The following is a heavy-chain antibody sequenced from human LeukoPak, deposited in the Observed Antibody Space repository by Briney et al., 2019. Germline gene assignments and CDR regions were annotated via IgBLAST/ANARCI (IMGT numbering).Heavy chain of an antibody. CDR1: GGSISSYY. CDR3: ARQDSSGYYFPLDY. Sequence: SETLSLTCTVSGGSISSYYWSWIRQPPGKGLEWIGYIYTSGSTNYNPSLKSRVTISVDTSKTQFSLKLGSVTAADTAVYYCARQDSSGYYFPLDYWGQGTLVTVSS. D-gene: IGHD3-22*01. V-gene: IGHV4-4*09. CDR2: IYTSGST. J-gene: IGHJ4*02.